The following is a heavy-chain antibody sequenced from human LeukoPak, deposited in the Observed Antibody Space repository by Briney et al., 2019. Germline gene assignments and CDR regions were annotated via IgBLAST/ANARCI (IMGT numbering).Heavy chain of an antibody. CDR2: IIPILGIA. CDR3: ARDPAGAAGETLFDY. D-gene: IGHD1-26*01. V-gene: IGHV1-69*04. CDR1: GGTSSSYT. Sequence: SVKVSCKASGGTSSSYTISWVRQAPGQGLEWMGRIIPILGIANYAQKFQGRVTITADKSTSTAYVELSSLRSEDTAVYYCARDPAGAAGETLFDYWGQGTLVTVSS. J-gene: IGHJ4*02.